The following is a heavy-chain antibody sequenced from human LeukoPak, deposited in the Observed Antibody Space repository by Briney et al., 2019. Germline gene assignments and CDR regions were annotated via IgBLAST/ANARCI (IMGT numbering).Heavy chain of an antibody. Sequence: ASVKVSCKASGYTFTSYGISWVRQAPGQGLEWMGWISAYNGNTNYAQKLQGRVTMTTDTSTSTAYMELRSLRSDDTAVYYCARDWVRDSNYYDGSGYYDYWGQGTLVTVSS. CDR3: ARDWVRDSNYYDGSGYYDY. D-gene: IGHD3-22*01. J-gene: IGHJ4*02. CDR2: ISAYNGNT. CDR1: GYTFTSYG. V-gene: IGHV1-18*01.